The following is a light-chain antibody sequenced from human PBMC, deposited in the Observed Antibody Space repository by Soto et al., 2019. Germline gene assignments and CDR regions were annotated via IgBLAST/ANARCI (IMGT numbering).Light chain of an antibody. V-gene: IGLV2-14*01. CDR1: SSDIGGSDY. CDR3: SSYVTSGTLV. J-gene: IGLJ3*02. Sequence: QSALTQAASVSGSPGQSITISCTGTSSDIGGSDYVSWYQKHPGKAPKVIIYEVSDRPSGVSDRFSGSKSGNTASLTISGLQAEDEADYYCSSYVTSGTLVFDGGTELTVL. CDR2: EVS.